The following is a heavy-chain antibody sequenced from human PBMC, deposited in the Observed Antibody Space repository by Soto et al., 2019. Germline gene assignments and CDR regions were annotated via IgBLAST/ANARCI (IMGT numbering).Heavy chain of an antibody. Sequence: SETLSLTCTVSGGSISSYYWSWIRQPPGKGLEWIGYIYYSGSTNYNPSLKSRVTISVDTSKNQFSLKLSSVTAADTAVYYCARAVLGPYCSSTSCYFDYWGQGTLVTVSS. J-gene: IGHJ4*02. CDR2: IYYSGST. CDR1: GGSISSYY. D-gene: IGHD2-2*01. V-gene: IGHV4-59*01. CDR3: ARAVLGPYCSSTSCYFDY.